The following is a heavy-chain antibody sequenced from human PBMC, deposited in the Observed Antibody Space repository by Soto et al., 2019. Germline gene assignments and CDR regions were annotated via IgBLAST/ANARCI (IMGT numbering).Heavy chain of an antibody. CDR1: GLSFSSYS. Sequence: WRSPRLSCAASGLSFSSYSMNWVRQAPGKGLEWISYLSSSKTYIWYADSVKGRFTISRDNAKNSLSLQMNSLRDEDTAVYYSVRDSGWAFDIWGLGTMVTVSS. CDR3: VRDSGWAFDI. D-gene: IGHD6-19*01. V-gene: IGHV3-48*02. CDR2: LSSSKTYI. J-gene: IGHJ3*02.